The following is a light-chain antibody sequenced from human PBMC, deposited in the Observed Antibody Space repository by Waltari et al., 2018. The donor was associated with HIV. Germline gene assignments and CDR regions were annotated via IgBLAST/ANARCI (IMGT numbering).Light chain of an antibody. CDR3: QQYYSTLALT. Sequence: DIVMTQSPASLAVSLGERATINCKSSQSVLYSSNNKNYLAWYQQKPGQPPKLLIYWASTRESGVPYRFSGSGSGTDFTLTISSLQAEDVAVYYCQQYYSTLALTFGGGTKVEIK. CDR2: WAS. J-gene: IGKJ4*01. CDR1: QSVLYSSNNKNY. V-gene: IGKV4-1*01.